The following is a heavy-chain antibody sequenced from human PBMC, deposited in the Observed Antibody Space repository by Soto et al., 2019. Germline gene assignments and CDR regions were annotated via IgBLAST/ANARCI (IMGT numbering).Heavy chain of an antibody. CDR2: ISSSSSTI. Sequence: EVQLVESGGGLVQPGGSLRLSCAASGFTFSSYDMNWVRQAPGKGLEWVSYISSSSSTIYYAASVKGRFTISRDNAKNSLYLQMNSLRAEDTAVYYCAGRGGQWLNWFDPWGQGILVTVAS. CDR1: GFTFSSYD. D-gene: IGHD6-19*01. J-gene: IGHJ5*02. CDR3: AGRGGQWLNWFDP. V-gene: IGHV3-48*01.